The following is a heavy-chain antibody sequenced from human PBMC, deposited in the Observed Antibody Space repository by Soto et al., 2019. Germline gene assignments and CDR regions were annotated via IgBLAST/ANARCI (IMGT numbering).Heavy chain of an antibody. J-gene: IGHJ3*02. D-gene: IGHD3-22*01. CDR3: ARGYNYYDSSGYLTADAFDI. V-gene: IGHV4-59*01. Sequence: PSETLSLTGTFSGGSISGYYWSWIRQPPGKGLEWIGYIYYSGSTNYNPSLKSRVTISVETSKNQFSLKLSSVTAADTAVYYCARGYNYYDSSGYLTADAFDIWGQGTMVTVSS. CDR1: GGSISGYY. CDR2: IYYSGST.